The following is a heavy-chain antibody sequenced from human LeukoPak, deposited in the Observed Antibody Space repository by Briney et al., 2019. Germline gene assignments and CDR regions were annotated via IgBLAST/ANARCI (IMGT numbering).Heavy chain of an antibody. D-gene: IGHD3-10*01. CDR1: GRTFSSYA. J-gene: IGHJ6*02. Sequence: ASVKVSCKASGRTFSSYAISWVRQAPGKGLEWMGGIIPIFGTENYAQKFQGRVTITADESTSTAYMELSSLSSEDTAVFYCARVRHYGSGSTPAYGMDVWGQGTTVTVSS. CDR2: IIPIFGTE. V-gene: IGHV1-69*01. CDR3: ARVRHYGSGSTPAYGMDV.